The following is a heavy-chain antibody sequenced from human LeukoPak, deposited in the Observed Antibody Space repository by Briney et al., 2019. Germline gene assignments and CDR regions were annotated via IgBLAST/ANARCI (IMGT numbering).Heavy chain of an antibody. Sequence: GGSLRLSCSAPGFTFSSSAMHWVRQAPGKGLEYVSAITSNGGSTYYADSVKGRFTISRDNSKNTLYLQMSSLRAEDTAVDYCVKDSSGYYTLTYYFDYWGQGTLVTVSS. CDR2: ITSNGGST. J-gene: IGHJ4*02. V-gene: IGHV3-64D*06. CDR3: VKDSSGYYTLTYYFDY. CDR1: GFTFSSSA. D-gene: IGHD3-22*01.